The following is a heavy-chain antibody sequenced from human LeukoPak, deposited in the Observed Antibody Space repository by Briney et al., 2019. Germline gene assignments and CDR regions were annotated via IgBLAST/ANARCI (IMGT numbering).Heavy chain of an antibody. CDR2: ITGSRGRK. V-gene: IGHV3-23*01. CDR3: AKRLSYSSGYYFFY. Sequence: GGSLRLSCAASGFTLNNCGMRWVRQAPGKGLEWVSAITGSRGRKYYADSVKGRFTISRDNSKNTVYLQMNSLRAEDTAVYYCAKRLSYSSGYYFFYCGQGTLFTVSS. CDR1: GFTLNNCG. J-gene: IGHJ4*02. D-gene: IGHD6-19*01.